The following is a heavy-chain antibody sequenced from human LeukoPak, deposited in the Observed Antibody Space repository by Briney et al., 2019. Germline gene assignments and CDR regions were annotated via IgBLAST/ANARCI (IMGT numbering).Heavy chain of an antibody. CDR2: TYYSGTT. Sequence: SETLSLTCAVYGGSFSGYYWGWIRQPPGKGLEWIGSTYYSGTTYYSPSLKSRVTISVHTSKNQFSLKLSSVTAADTAVYYCARQQCNGGSCYSRAIWFDPWGQGTLVTVSS. V-gene: IGHV4-39*01. D-gene: IGHD2-15*01. J-gene: IGHJ5*02. CDR1: GGSFSGYY. CDR3: ARQQCNGGSCYSRAIWFDP.